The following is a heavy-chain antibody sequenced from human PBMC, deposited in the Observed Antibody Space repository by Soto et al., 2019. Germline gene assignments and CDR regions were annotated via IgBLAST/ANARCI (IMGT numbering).Heavy chain of an antibody. Sequence: QVQLAQSGAEVKTLGSSVKVSCKASGDTFNRYAISWVRQAPGQGLEWMGGIIPIFGSANYAPQFQDRVAISADESTTTAYMELTSLKSEDTAVYFCARGARFLEWLSFDHWGQGTLVTVSS. CDR1: GDTFNRYA. J-gene: IGHJ4*02. V-gene: IGHV1-69*13. CDR2: IIPIFGSA. CDR3: ARGARFLEWLSFDH. D-gene: IGHD3-3*01.